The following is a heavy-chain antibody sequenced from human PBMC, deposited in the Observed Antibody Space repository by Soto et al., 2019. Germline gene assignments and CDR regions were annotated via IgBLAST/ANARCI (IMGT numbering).Heavy chain of an antibody. CDR1: VLTFSFYA. CDR2: ISGSGGST. CDR3: PKKVGVGSGWDY. V-gene: IGHV3-23*01. J-gene: IGHJ4*02. Sequence: WGARLVSWASSVLTFSFYAMILVRQAPGKGLEWVSAISGSGGSTYYADSGKVRFTISRDNSKNTLYLQMNSLRAEDTSVYYCPKKVGVGSGWDYWGQGTLVTVSS. D-gene: IGHD6-19*01.